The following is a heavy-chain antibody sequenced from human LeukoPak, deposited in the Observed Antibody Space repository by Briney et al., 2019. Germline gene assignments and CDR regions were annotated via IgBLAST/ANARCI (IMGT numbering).Heavy chain of an antibody. Sequence: GGSLILSCAASGFTFSSYAMSWVRQAPGKGLEWVSAISGSVGSTYYADSVKGRFTISRDNSKNTLYLQMNSLRVEDTAVYYCAKGPYSGFSWGQGTLVTVSS. CDR3: AKGPYSGFS. D-gene: IGHD1-26*01. V-gene: IGHV3-23*01. CDR2: ISGSVGST. CDR1: GFTFSSYA. J-gene: IGHJ5*02.